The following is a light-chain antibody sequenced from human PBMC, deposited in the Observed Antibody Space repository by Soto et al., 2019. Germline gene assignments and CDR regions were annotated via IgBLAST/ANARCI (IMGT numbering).Light chain of an antibody. CDR3: SSYTSSSLYV. CDR2: EVS. J-gene: IGLJ1*01. Sequence: QSGLAHPASVGWSPGRAITICCTGTSSDVGGYNYVSWYQQHPGKAPKLMIYEVSNRPSGVSNRFSGSKSGNTASLTISGLQAEEEADYYCSSYTSSSLYVFGTGTKVTVL. CDR1: SSDVGGYNY. V-gene: IGLV2-14*01.